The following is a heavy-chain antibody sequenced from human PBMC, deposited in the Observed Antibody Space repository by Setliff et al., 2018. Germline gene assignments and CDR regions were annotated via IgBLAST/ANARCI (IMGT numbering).Heavy chain of an antibody. CDR2: ISGSSGST. CDR1: GFTFSSYA. J-gene: IGHJ4*02. D-gene: IGHD3-3*01. CDR3: AKNYNFWRGYLDY. Sequence: GGSLRLSCAASGFTFSSYAMSWVRQAPGKGLEWVSAISGSSGSTFYADSVKGRFTISRDNSKDTLYLQMNSLRAEDAAVYYCAKNYNFWRGYLDYWGQGTLVTASS. V-gene: IGHV3-23*01.